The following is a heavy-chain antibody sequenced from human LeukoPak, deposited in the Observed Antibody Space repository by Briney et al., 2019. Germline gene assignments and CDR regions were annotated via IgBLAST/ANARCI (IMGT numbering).Heavy chain of an antibody. D-gene: IGHD2-2*01. CDR2: IYYSGST. Sequence: SETLSLTWTVSGGSISSYYWSWIRQPPGKGLEWIGYIYYSGSTNYNPSLKSRVTISVDTSKNQFSLKLSSVTAADTAVYYCARDPVPPYCSSTSCYYAFDIWGQGTMVTVSS. CDR1: GGSISSYY. CDR3: ARDPVPPYCSSTSCYYAFDI. J-gene: IGHJ3*02. V-gene: IGHV4-59*01.